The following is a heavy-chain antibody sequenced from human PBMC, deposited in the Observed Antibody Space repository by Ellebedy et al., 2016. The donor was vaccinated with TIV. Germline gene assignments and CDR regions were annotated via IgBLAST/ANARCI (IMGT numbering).Heavy chain of an antibody. Sequence: GGSLRLXXVASGFRFDDYTMFWVRQVPGQGLEWIALISWDGDITYYADSVKGRFIVSRDNTKNSLYLGMNSLRINDTALYHCVKDVVGSRSYFAFNLWGQGTRLTVSS. D-gene: IGHD3-10*01. V-gene: IGHV3-43*01. J-gene: IGHJ3*01. CDR2: ISWDGDIT. CDR3: VKDVVGSRSYFAFNL. CDR1: GFRFDDYT.